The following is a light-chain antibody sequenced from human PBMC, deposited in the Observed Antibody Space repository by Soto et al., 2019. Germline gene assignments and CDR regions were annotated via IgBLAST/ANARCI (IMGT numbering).Light chain of an antibody. J-gene: IGKJ4*01. CDR1: QSVSSY. V-gene: IGKV3-11*01. CDR3: QQRSNWPPSLT. CDR2: DAS. Sequence: EIVLTQSPATLSLSPGERATLSCRASQSVSSYLAWYQQKPGQAPRLLIYDASNRATGIPARFSGSGSGTDFTLTLSSLEPEDFAVYYCQQRSNWPPSLTFGGGTKVEIK.